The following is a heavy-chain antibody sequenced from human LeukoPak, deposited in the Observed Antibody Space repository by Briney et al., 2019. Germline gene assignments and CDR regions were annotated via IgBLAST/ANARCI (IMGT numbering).Heavy chain of an antibody. CDR1: GYSFTSYD. D-gene: IGHD2-2*01. CDR2: MNPSSGNT. V-gene: IGHV1-8*01. CDR3: ARGPFIVVVPAAVTPFDY. J-gene: IGHJ4*02. Sequence: ASVKVSCKASGYSFTSYDINWVRRATGQGPEWIGWMNPSSGNTGYAQRFQGRVTMTRDTSTSTAYLELSSLRSEDTAVYYCARGPFIVVVPAAVTPFDYWGQGTLVTVSS.